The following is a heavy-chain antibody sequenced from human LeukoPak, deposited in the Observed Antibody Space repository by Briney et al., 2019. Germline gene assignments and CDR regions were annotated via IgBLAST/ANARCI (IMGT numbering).Heavy chain of an antibody. D-gene: IGHD1-26*01. Sequence: GGSLRLSCAASGFTFSSYSMNWGPQAPGEGVEWGSSISSSSSYVYYSDSVKGRFTISRDNATNSLYLQMHSLRAEDTAVYYCARDLMGWDLHYFDYWGQGTLVTVSS. CDR1: GFTFSSYS. V-gene: IGHV3-21*01. CDR2: ISSSSSYV. CDR3: ARDLMGWDLHYFDY. J-gene: IGHJ4*02.